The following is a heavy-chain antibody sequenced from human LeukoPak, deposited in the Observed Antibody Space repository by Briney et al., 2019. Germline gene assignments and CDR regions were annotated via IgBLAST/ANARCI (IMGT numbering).Heavy chain of an antibody. Sequence: GGSLRLSCAASGFTFSGYGMHWVRQAPGKGLEWVAVISYDGSDKYYTDSVKGRFTISRDNSKNTLYLQMNSLRTEDTAVHYCAKDKVERYYIDYWGQGTLVTVSS. CDR3: AKDKVERYYIDY. D-gene: IGHD1-1*01. CDR1: GFTFSGYG. J-gene: IGHJ4*02. V-gene: IGHV3-30*18. CDR2: ISYDGSDK.